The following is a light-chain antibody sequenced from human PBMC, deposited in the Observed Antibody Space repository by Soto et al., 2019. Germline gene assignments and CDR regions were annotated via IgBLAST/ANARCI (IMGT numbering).Light chain of an antibody. Sequence: DIQMTQSPSSLSASVGDRVTITCPASQDITNYLNWYQQKPGKAPKLLIYDASNLETWVPSRFSGSGSGTDFTVTISSRQPEDIATYYCQQYDTFLYTFGQGTKLELK. CDR2: DAS. CDR3: QQYDTFLYT. CDR1: QDITNY. V-gene: IGKV1-33*01. J-gene: IGKJ2*01.